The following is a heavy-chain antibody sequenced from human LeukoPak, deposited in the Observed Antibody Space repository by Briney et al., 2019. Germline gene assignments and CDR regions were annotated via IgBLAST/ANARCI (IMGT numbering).Heavy chain of an antibody. V-gene: IGHV4-30-2*01. CDR1: GGSIGSGGYS. J-gene: IGHJ4*02. Sequence: SETLSLTCTVSGGSIGSGGYSWSWIRQPPGKGLEWIGYIYHGGNTYYNPSLKSRLTISVDRSKNQFSLNLNSMTAADTAVYYCAREGSGFDSWGQGALVTVSS. D-gene: IGHD2-15*01. CDR3: AREGSGFDS. CDR2: IYHGGNT.